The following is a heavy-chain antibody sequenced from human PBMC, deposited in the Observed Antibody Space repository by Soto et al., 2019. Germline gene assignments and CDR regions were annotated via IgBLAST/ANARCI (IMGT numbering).Heavy chain of an antibody. V-gene: IGHV5-51*01. Sequence: KTGESLKISCTGVGYSFTGYWIAWVRQMPGKGLEWMGIIYPGDSDTRYSPSFQGQVTISADKSISTAYLQWSSLKASDTAMYYCARIKAGYSSGWYYFDYWGQGTLVTVSS. CDR2: IYPGDSDT. CDR3: ARIKAGYSSGWYYFDY. J-gene: IGHJ4*02. D-gene: IGHD6-19*01. CDR1: GYSFTGYW.